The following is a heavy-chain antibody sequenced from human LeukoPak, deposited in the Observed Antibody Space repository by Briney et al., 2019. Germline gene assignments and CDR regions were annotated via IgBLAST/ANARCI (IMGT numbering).Heavy chain of an antibody. Sequence: GGSLRLSCVGSGFTFRSHWVNWVRQSPGKGLEWVANIKPDGIDKYYVDSARGRFTVSRDNAKNSPYLQMNRLRAEDTAIYYCATISDQTFDIWGQGTLVSVSS. V-gene: IGHV3-7*01. CDR3: ATISDQTFDI. J-gene: IGHJ3*02. D-gene: IGHD5-24*01. CDR1: GFTFRSHW. CDR2: IKPDGIDK.